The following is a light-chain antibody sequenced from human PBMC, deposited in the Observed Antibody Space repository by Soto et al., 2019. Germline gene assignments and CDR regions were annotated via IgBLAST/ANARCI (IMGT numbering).Light chain of an antibody. CDR2: DVG. CDR1: SSDVGGYNY. CDR3: SSYTSSSTPWV. J-gene: IGLJ1*01. V-gene: IGLV2-14*01. Sequence: QSALTQPASVSGSPGQSSTISCTGTSSDVGGYNYVSWYQQHPGKAPKLMIYDVGNRPSGVSNRFSGSKSGNTASLTISGLQAEDEADYYCSSYTSSSTPWVFGTGTKVTVL.